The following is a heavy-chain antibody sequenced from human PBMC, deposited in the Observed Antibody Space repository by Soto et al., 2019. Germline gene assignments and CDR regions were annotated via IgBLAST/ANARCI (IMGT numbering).Heavy chain of an antibody. D-gene: IGHD2-2*01. CDR1: GYTFTSYG. CDR2: ISAYNGNT. CDR3: ARDYGYQLLITDAFDI. J-gene: IGHJ3*02. Sequence: GASVKVSCKASGYTFTSYGISWVRQAPGQGLEWMGWISAYNGNTNYAQKLQGRVTMTTDTSTSTAYMELRSLRSDDTAVYYCARDYGYQLLITDAFDIWGQGTMVTVSS. V-gene: IGHV1-18*01.